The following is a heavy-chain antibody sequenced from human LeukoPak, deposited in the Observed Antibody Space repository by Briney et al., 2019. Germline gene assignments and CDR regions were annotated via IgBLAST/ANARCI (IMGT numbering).Heavy chain of an antibody. CDR1: DYSVTSAYY. Sequence: SETLSLNCAVSDYSVTSAYYWGWIRQFPGKGLEWIGSIFHGETTYYNPSLESRVTISVDPSKNQFSLRLTSVTAADTAVYYCARVGSSWYWDDYWGQGTLVTVSS. D-gene: IGHD6-13*01. CDR2: IFHGETT. V-gene: IGHV4-38-2*01. J-gene: IGHJ4*02. CDR3: ARVGSSWYWDDY.